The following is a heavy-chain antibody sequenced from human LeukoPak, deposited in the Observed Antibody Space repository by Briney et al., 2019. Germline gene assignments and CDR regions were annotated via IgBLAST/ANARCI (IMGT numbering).Heavy chain of an antibody. Sequence: SETLSLTCAVYGGSFSGYYWSWIRQPPGKGLEWIGEINHSGSTNYNPSLKSRVTISVDTSKNQFSLKLSSVPAADTAVYYCARVSSGWSDAFDIWGQGTMVTVSS. CDR3: ARVSSGWSDAFDI. CDR1: GGSFSGYY. CDR2: INHSGST. J-gene: IGHJ3*02. V-gene: IGHV4-34*01. D-gene: IGHD6-19*01.